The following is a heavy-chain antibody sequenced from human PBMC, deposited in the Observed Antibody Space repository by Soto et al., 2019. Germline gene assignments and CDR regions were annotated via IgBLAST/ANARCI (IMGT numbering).Heavy chain of an antibody. CDR1: EFTFKTFS. CDR2: ISSSGAST. Sequence: GGSLRLSCTASEFTFKTFSMNWVRQAPGKGLEWVSYISSSGASTYYADSVKGRLFISRDNAKNSLFLQMNSLRDDDTAVYYCARSKYSGNYSTIDYWGQGALVTVSS. J-gene: IGHJ4*02. V-gene: IGHV3-48*02. CDR3: ARSKYSGNYSTIDY. D-gene: IGHD1-26*01.